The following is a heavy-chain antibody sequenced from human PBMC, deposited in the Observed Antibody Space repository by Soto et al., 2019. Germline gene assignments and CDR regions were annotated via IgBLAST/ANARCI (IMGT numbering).Heavy chain of an antibody. D-gene: IGHD3-9*01. Sequence: PSETLSLTCTVSGGSISSYYWSWIRQPPGKGLEWIGYIYYSGSTNYNPSLKSRVTISVDTSKNQFSLKLSSVTAADTAVYYCARSIYYDILTAFDPWGQGTLVTVSS. J-gene: IGHJ5*02. CDR3: ARSIYYDILTAFDP. CDR1: GGSISSYY. CDR2: IYYSGST. V-gene: IGHV4-59*08.